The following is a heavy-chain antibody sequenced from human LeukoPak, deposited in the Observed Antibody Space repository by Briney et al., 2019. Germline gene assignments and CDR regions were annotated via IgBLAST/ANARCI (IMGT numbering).Heavy chain of an antibody. CDR3: ARDSSSLWVDY. CDR1: GYTFTNYD. J-gene: IGHJ4*02. CDR2: MNPNSGNT. V-gene: IGHV1-8*01. D-gene: IGHD6-13*01. Sequence: LRASVKVSCKASGYTFTNYDINWVRQATGQGLEWMGWMNPNSGNTGYAQKFQGRVTMTRNTSISTAYMELSSLRSEDTALYYCARDSSSLWVDYWGQGTLVTVSS.